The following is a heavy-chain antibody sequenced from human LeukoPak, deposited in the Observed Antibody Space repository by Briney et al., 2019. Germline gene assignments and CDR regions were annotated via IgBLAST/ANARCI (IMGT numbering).Heavy chain of an antibody. CDR2: ISYDGSNK. J-gene: IGHJ4*02. V-gene: IGHV3-30*04. CDR1: GFTFSSYA. Sequence: GGSLRLSCAASGFTFSSYAMHWVRQAPGKGLEWVAVISYDGSNKYYADSVKGRFTISRDNSKNTLYLQMNSLRAEDTAVYYCAKDLYDYVWGSYHLFDYWGQGTLVTVSS. CDR3: AKDLYDYVWGSYHLFDY. D-gene: IGHD3-16*02.